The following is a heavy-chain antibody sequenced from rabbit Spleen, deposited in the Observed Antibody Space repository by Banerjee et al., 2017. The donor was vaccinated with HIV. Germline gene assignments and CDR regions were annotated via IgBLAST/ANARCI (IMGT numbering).Heavy chain of an antibody. CDR2: ILGGSSGAT. CDR3: ARDVGIDVYRFSL. J-gene: IGHJ4*01. Sequence: EQLEESGGGLVKPEGSLTLTCKASGVSFSDKDVMCWVRQAPGKGLEWIACILGGSSGATYYANWAKGRFTISKTSSTTVTLQMTSLTTADTATYFCARDVGIDVYRFSLWGPGTLVTVS. V-gene: IGHV1S45*01. D-gene: IGHD4-2*01. CDR1: GVSFSDKDV.